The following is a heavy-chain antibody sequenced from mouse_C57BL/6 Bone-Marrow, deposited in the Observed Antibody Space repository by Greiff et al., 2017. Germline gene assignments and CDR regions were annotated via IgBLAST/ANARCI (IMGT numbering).Heavy chain of an antibody. CDR1: GYTFTSYD. D-gene: IGHD4-1*01. J-gene: IGHJ1*03. CDR2: IYPRGDST. CDR3: ARTHRSLTGPGYWYFDV. Sequence: QVHVKQSGPELVKPGASVKLSCKASGYTFTSYDINWVKQRPGQGLEWIGWIYPRGDSTKYNEKFKGQATLTVDTSSRTAYMELHSRTSEDSAVYFCARTHRSLTGPGYWYFDVWGTGTTVTVSA. V-gene: IGHV1-85*01.